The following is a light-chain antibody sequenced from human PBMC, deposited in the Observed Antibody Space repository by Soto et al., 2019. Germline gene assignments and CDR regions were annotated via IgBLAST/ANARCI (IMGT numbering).Light chain of an antibody. V-gene: IGKV3-11*01. CDR2: DAY. CDR3: QQRHMWPIT. J-gene: IGKJ5*01. CDR1: QSVRSN. Sequence: EIVMTQSPATLSVSPGERATLSCRASQSVRSNLAWYQQKRGQSPRLLIYDAYNRATGIPPRFSGSGSGTDFTLTISSLEPEDSAVYYCQQRHMWPITFGQGTRLEIK.